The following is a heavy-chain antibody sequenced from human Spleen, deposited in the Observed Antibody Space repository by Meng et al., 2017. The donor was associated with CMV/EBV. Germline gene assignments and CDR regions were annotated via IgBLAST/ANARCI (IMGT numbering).Heavy chain of an antibody. J-gene: IGHJ6*02. CDR1: GGSISSSSYY. D-gene: IGHD2-2*01. V-gene: IGHV4-39*07. Sequence: SETLSLTCTVSGGSISSSSYYWGWIRQPPGKGLEWIGSIYYSGSTYYNPSLKSRVTISVDTSKNSLYLQMNSLRAEDTAVYYCARDARGGSSTGMDVWGQGTTVTVSS. CDR2: IYYSGST. CDR3: ARDARGGSSTGMDV.